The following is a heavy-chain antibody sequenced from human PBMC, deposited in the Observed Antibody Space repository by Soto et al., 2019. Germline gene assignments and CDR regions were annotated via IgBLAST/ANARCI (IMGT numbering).Heavy chain of an antibody. CDR3: ARGVDTAMSDDAFDI. J-gene: IGHJ3*02. V-gene: IGHV1-69*02. D-gene: IGHD5-18*01. CDR1: GGTFSSYT. Sequence: QVQLVQSGAEVKKPGSSVKVSCKASGGTFSSYTNSWVRQAPGQGLEWMGRIIPILPIASYAQKFQGRVTITADKSTSTAYMELSSLRSEDTALYYCARGVDTAMSDDAFDIWGQGTMVTVSS. CDR2: IIPILPIA.